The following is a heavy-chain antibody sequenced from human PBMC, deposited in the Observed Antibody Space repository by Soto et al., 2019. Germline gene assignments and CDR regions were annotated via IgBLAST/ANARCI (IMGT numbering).Heavy chain of an antibody. V-gene: IGHV4-38-2*01. CDR2: IYHSGST. CDR3: ARGYGWNYSNWFDP. D-gene: IGHD1-7*01. J-gene: IGHJ5*02. CDR1: GYSISSGYY. Sequence: SETLSLTCAVSGYSISSGYYWGWIRQPPGKGLEWIGSIYHSGSTYYNPSLKSRVTISVDTSKNQFSLKLSSVTAADTAVYYCARGYGWNYSNWFDPWGQGTLVTVSS.